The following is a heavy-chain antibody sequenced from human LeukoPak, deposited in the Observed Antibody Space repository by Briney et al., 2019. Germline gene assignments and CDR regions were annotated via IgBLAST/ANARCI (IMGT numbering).Heavy chain of an antibody. CDR3: ARGPYSYDSSGAFDI. V-gene: IGHV4-59*10. CDR2: ISSSGST. D-gene: IGHD3-22*01. CDR1: GGSFSGYY. Sequence: SETLSLTCAVYGGSFSGYYWSWIRQPAGKGLEWIGRISSSGSTNYNPSLKSRVTISVDTSKNQFSLKLSSVSAADTAVYFCARGPYSYDSSGAFDIWGQGTMVTVSS. J-gene: IGHJ3*02.